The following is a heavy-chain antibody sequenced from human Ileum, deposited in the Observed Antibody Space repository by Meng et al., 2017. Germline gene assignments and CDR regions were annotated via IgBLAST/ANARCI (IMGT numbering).Heavy chain of an antibody. CDR1: GFTSGDFA. D-gene: IGHD1-26*01. V-gene: IGHV3-49*04. CDR2: IRSKADGGTT. Sequence: GGSLRLSCTASGFTSGDFAMSWVRQAPGKGREGVGFIRSKADGGTTEYAASVKGRFTTSRDDSKSIAYLQMNSLKTEDTAVYYCTRDREEWELHGDWFDPWGQGTLVTVSS. J-gene: IGHJ5*02. CDR3: TRDREEWELHGDWFDP.